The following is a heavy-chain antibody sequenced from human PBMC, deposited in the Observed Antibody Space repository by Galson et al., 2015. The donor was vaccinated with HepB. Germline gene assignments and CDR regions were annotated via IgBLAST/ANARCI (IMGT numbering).Heavy chain of an antibody. Sequence: SETLSLTCTVSGGSISSSSYYWGWIRQPPGKGQEWIGSIYYSGSTYYNPSLKSRVTISVDTSKNQFSLKLSSVTAADTAVYYCARDAEDTVTTYIDYWGQGTLVTVSS. V-gene: IGHV4-39*07. CDR2: IYYSGST. CDR1: GGSISSSSYY. J-gene: IGHJ4*02. D-gene: IGHD4-17*01. CDR3: ARDAEDTVTTYIDY.